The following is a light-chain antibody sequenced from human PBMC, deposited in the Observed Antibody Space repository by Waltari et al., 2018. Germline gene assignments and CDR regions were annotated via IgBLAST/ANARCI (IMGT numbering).Light chain of an antibody. V-gene: IGKV1-5*03. CDR3: QQYKTYPKT. J-gene: IGKJ1*01. CDR1: QTLDNW. Sequence: DIQMTQSPSTLAASVGDSVTIACRASQTLDNWLAWYQQKPGEAPKLLIYKTSNLQGGVPSRFSGSGYGTEFTLTIHYLLPDDFGTYYCQQYKTYPKTFGQGTKVEIK. CDR2: KTS.